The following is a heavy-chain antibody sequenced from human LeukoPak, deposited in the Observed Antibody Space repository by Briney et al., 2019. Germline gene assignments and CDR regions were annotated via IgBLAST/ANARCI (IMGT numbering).Heavy chain of an antibody. Sequence: GGSLRLSCAASGFSFSDYYMSWIRQAPGKGLEWVSSISRGGSSKYSADSVKGRFTISRDNAKNSLDLQMDSLRAEDTAVYYCAKDIDWNYGGVAFDIWGQGTMVTVSS. CDR1: GFSFSDYY. CDR3: AKDIDWNYGGVAFDI. J-gene: IGHJ3*02. V-gene: IGHV3-11*01. CDR2: ISRGGSSK. D-gene: IGHD1-7*01.